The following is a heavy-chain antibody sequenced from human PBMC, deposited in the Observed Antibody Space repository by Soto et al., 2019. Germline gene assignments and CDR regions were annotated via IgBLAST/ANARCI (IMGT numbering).Heavy chain of an antibody. Sequence: ASVKVSCKASGYTFTGYYMHWVRQAPGQGLEWMGWINPNSGGTNYAQKFQGWVTMTRDTSISTAYMELSRLRSDDTAVYYCATSYQLPSYYYYYGMDVWGQGTKVTVSS. CDR3: ATSYQLPSYYYYYGMDV. V-gene: IGHV1-2*04. CDR2: INPNSGGT. J-gene: IGHJ6*02. D-gene: IGHD2-2*01. CDR1: GYTFTGYY.